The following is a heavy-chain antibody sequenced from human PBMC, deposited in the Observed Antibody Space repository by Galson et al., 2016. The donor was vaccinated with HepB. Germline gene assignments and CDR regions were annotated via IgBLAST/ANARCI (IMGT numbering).Heavy chain of an antibody. Sequence: SLRLSCAASGFTFNNYAMSWVRQAPGKGLEWVSGISTSGVNTYHADSVKGRFTISRDNSKNTLFLQMHSLRAEDTALYYCAKASGSSTSKWFDPWGQGTLVTVSS. V-gene: IGHV3-23*01. CDR3: AKASGSSTSKWFDP. CDR1: GFTFNNYA. CDR2: ISTSGVNT. J-gene: IGHJ5*02. D-gene: IGHD6-13*01.